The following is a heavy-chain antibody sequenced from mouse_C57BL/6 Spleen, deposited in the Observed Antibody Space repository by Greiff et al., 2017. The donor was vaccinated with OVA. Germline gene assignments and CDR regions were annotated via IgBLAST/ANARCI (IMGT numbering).Heavy chain of an antibody. V-gene: IGHV1-69*01. CDR1: GYTFTSYW. CDR2: IDPSDSYT. J-gene: IGHJ2*01. Sequence: QVQLQQPGAELVMPGASVKLSCKASGYTFTSYWMHWVKQRPGQGLEWIGEIDPSDSYTNYNQKFKGKSTLTVDKSSSTAYMQLSSLTSEDSAVYYCARLSYGNYYFDYWGQGTTLTVSS. D-gene: IGHD2-1*01. CDR3: ARLSYGNYYFDY.